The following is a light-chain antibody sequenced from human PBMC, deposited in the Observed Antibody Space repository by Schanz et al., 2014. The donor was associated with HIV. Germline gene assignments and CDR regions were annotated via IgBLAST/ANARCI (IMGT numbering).Light chain of an antibody. Sequence: EIVLTQSPGTLSLSPGERASLSCRASHIVNNRYFAWYKQEHGQPPRLLIYGASIRATGVPDRFSGSGSGTEFTLTISSLQSEDFAVYYCQQYNDWPPITFGQGTRLEIK. CDR1: HIVNNRY. CDR3: QQYNDWPPIT. CDR2: GAS. V-gene: IGKV3D-15*01. J-gene: IGKJ5*01.